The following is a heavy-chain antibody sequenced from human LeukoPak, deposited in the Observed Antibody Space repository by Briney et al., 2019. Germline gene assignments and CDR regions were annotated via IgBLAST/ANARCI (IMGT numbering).Heavy chain of an antibody. J-gene: IGHJ4*02. CDR2: ISSSSSYT. CDR1: GFTFSDYY. D-gene: IGHD4-17*01. Sequence: GGSLRLSCAASGFTFSDYYMSWIRQAPGKGREWVSYISSSSSYTNYADSVKGRFTISRDNAKNSLYLQMNSLRAEDTAVYYCARSPYGDYVDYWGQGTLVTVSS. CDR3: ARSPYGDYVDY. V-gene: IGHV3-11*06.